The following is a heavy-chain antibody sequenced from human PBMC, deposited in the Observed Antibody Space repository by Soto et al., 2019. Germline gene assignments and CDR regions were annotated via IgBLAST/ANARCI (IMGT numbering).Heavy chain of an antibody. J-gene: IGHJ6*02. Sequence: GASVKVSCKASGGTFGRHTINWVRQAPGQGLEWMGGIIPIFSTPKYAQKFQGRVMLTADKSTSTAYMELSSLRYEDTAVYYCARGGLQAQGVQYNHYAMDVWGQGTTVTVSS. D-gene: IGHD4-4*01. CDR1: GGTFGRHT. CDR3: ARGGLQAQGVQYNHYAMDV. V-gene: IGHV1-69*06. CDR2: IIPIFSTP.